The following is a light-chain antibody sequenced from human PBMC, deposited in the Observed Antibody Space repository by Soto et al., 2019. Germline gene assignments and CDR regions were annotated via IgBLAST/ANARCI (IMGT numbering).Light chain of an antibody. V-gene: IGKV1D-13*01. CDR1: QGISSA. Sequence: AVQLTQSPSSLSASVGDRVTITCRASQGISSALAWYQQKPGKAPKLLIYDASSLESGVPSRFSGSGSGTDFTLTISSLQPEDFATYYCQQFNNYLMAFGQGTRLEIK. CDR3: QQFNNYLMA. CDR2: DAS. J-gene: IGKJ5*01.